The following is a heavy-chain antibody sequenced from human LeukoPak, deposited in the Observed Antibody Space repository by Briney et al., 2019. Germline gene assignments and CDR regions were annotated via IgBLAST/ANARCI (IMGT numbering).Heavy chain of an antibody. V-gene: IGHV3-74*01. CDR2: ISGDGGT. CDR1: GFTFGSYW. CDR3: ARDLVSGSGSYGH. D-gene: IGHD3-10*01. Sequence: GGSLRLSCVASGFTFGSYWMHWVRHAPGKGPAWVSRISGDGGTYYADSVKGRFTISRDNAKNTLYLQMNSLRAEDTAVYYCARDLVSGSGSYGHWGQGTLVTVSS. J-gene: IGHJ4*02.